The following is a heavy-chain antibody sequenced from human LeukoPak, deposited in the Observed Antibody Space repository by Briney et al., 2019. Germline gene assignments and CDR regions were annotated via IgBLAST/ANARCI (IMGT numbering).Heavy chain of an antibody. CDR2: IKQDGSEK. CDR1: RFTFSSYW. Sequence: PGGSLRLSCAASRFTFSSYWMSWVRQAPGKGLEWVANIKQDGSEKYYVDSVKGRFTISRDNAKNSLYLQMNSLRAEDTAVYYCARYALWFGPHNWFDPWGQGTLVTVSS. V-gene: IGHV3-7*03. J-gene: IGHJ5*02. D-gene: IGHD3-10*01. CDR3: ARYALWFGPHNWFDP.